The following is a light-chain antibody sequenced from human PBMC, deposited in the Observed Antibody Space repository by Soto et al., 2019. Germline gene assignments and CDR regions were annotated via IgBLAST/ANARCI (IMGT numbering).Light chain of an antibody. J-gene: IGLJ7*01. CDR2: EVS. Sequence: QSVLTQPPSVSGSPGQSVTISCTGTSSDVGSYNRVSWYQQPPGTAPKLMIYEVSNRPSGVPDRFSGSKSGNTASLTISGLQADDEADYYCSLYTSSSTWVFGGGTQLTVL. CDR3: SLYTSSSTWV. CDR1: SSDVGSYNR. V-gene: IGLV2-18*01.